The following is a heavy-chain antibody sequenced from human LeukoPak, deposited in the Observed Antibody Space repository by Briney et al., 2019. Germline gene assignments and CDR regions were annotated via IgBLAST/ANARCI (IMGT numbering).Heavy chain of an antibody. CDR3: ARGHCSGVSWPIFFFSYHMDV. CDR2: IWFYGSNI. J-gene: IGHJ6*02. V-gene: IGHV3-33*01. D-gene: IGHD2-15*01. Sequence: GGSLTLFCTASGIAFSSYGMHWVRQAAGKGLEWVAVIWFYGSNIYYAGSVKGRFTISREKHKNTLYQQMNRLRSEDTSIYYCARGHCSGVSWPIFFFSYHMDVWGQGTTVTVSS. CDR1: GIAFSSYG.